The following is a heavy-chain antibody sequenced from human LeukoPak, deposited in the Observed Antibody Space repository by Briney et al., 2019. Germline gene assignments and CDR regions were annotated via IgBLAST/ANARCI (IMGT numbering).Heavy chain of an antibody. CDR1: GGSISSFY. CDR2: IYYSGST. CDR3: ARDIDYYDSSGYYRGAFDI. Sequence: SETLSLTCTVSGGSISSFYWSWIRQPPGKGLEWIGYIYYSGSTNYNPSLKSRVTISVDTSKNQFSLKLSSVTAADTAVYYCARDIDYYDSSGYYRGAFDIWGQGTMVTVSS. V-gene: IGHV4-59*01. J-gene: IGHJ3*02. D-gene: IGHD3-22*01.